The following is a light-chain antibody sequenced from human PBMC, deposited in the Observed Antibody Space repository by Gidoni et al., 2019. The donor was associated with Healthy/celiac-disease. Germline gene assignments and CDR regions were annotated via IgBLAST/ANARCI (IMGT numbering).Light chain of an antibody. Sequence: DIQMTQSPSSLSASVGERVTITGRASQSISSYLNWYQQKPGKAPKLLIYAASSLQSGVPSRFSGTGSGTDFTLTISSLQPEHFAPYYCQQSYSTPYTFGQGTKLEIK. CDR2: AAS. CDR1: QSISSY. CDR3: QQSYSTPYT. J-gene: IGKJ2*01. V-gene: IGKV1-39*01.